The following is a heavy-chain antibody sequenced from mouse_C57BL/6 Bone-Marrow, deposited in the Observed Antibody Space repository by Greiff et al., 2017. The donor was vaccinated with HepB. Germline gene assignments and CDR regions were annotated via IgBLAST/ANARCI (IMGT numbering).Heavy chain of an antibody. J-gene: IGHJ3*01. CDR3: TRYPFYYDYDGGPPWFAY. V-gene: IGHV1-5*01. CDR1: GYTFTSYW. Sequence: EVQLQQSGTVLARPGASVKMSCKTSGYTFTSYWMHWVKQRPGQGLEWIGAIYPGNSDTSYNQKFKGKAKLTAVTSASTAYMELSSLTNEDSAVYYCTRYPFYYDYDGGPPWFAYWGQGTLVTVSA. D-gene: IGHD2-4*01. CDR2: IYPGNSDT.